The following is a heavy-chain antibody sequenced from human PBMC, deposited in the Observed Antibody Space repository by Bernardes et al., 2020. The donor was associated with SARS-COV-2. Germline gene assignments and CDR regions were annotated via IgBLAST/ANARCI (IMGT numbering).Heavy chain of an antibody. CDR3: ATDRGMITFGGLIGTFDC. D-gene: IGHD3-16*02. CDR1: GFTFSSYA. CDR2: ISGSGGTT. V-gene: IGHV3-23*01. Sequence: GGSLRLGCEASGFTFSSYAMSWVRQAPGKGLEWVAAISGSGGTTYYADSGKGRLTISRDNSKNTLYLQMNSLRAEDTAVYYCATDRGMITFGGLIGTFDCWGQGTLVTVSS. J-gene: IGHJ4*02.